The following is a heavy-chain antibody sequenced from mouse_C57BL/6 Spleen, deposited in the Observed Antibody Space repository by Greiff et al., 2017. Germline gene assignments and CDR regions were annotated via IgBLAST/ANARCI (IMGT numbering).Heavy chain of an antibody. CDR2: ISSGGDYI. J-gene: IGHJ1*03. V-gene: IGHV5-9-1*02. CDR3: TRDSVRNFEV. CDR1: GFTFRSSA. Sequence: EVQRVESGEGLVKPGGSLKLSCAASGFTFRSSAMSWVRQTPAKRLEWVAYISSGGDYIYYADTVKGRVTIDRDNARNTLYLQMSSLKSEDTALYYWTRDSVRNFEVWGTGTTGTVSS.